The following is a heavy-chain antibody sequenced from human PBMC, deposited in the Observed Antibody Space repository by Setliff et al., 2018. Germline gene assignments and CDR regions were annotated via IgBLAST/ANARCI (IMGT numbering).Heavy chain of an antibody. J-gene: IGHJ4*02. CDR2: INSDGSTT. V-gene: IGHV3-74*01. Sequence: GGSLRLSCAASGFTFSSYWMHWVRQAPGRGLVWVSRINSDGSTTNYADSVKGRFTISRDNAKNTLYLQMNSLRAEDTAVYYCARDTTSGWMLTNWGQGTLVTVSS. CDR1: GFTFSSYW. CDR3: ARDTTSGWMLTN. D-gene: IGHD6-25*01.